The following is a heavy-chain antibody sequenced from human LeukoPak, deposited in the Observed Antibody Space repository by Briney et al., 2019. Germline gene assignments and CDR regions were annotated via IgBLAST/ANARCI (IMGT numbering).Heavy chain of an antibody. CDR1: GGPISSYY. J-gene: IGHJ5*02. D-gene: IGHD3-22*01. CDR2: IYTSGST. CDR3: ARQDYYDTSGYYGPAWFDP. V-gene: IGHV4-4*09. Sequence: SETLSLTCTVSGGPISSYYWSWIRQPPGKGLEWIGYIYTSGSTNYNPSLKSRVTISVDTSKNQFSLKLSSVTAADTAVYYCARQDYYDTSGYYGPAWFDPWGQGTLVTVSS.